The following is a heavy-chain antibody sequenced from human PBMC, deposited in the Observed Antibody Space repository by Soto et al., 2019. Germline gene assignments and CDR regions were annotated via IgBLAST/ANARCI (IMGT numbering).Heavy chain of an antibody. D-gene: IGHD4-17*01. CDR2: ISSNGGST. CDR3: VKDLLPYGDYVNDAFDI. Sequence: GGSLRLPCSASGFTFSSYAMHWVRQAPGKGLEYVSAISSNGGSTYYADSVKGRFTISRDNSKNTLYLQMSSLRAEDTAVYYCVKDLLPYGDYVNDAFDIWGQGTMVTVSS. V-gene: IGHV3-64D*08. CDR1: GFTFSSYA. J-gene: IGHJ3*02.